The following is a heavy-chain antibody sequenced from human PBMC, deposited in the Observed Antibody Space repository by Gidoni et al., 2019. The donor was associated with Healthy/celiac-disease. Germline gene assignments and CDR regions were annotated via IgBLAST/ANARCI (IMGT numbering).Heavy chain of an antibody. CDR2: TGAYTGNT. CDR3: ARPPTYYEILTGHYWVYYIDV. CDR1: GYTFTSDG. Sequence: QVQLVQSGAEVRKPGASVKVACKASGYTFTSDGIRWVRQATGQGLEWLGWTGAYTGNTNYAQTLHGRVTMTTVTSTSTAYMEPRSLRSDDTAVYYCARPPTYYEILTGHYWVYYIDVWGKGTTVTVSS. J-gene: IGHJ6*03. V-gene: IGHV1-18*01. D-gene: IGHD3-9*01.